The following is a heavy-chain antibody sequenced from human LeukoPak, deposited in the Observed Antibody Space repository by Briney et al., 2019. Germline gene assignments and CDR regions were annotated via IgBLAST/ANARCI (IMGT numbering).Heavy chain of an antibody. Sequence: GESLKISCKGSGYTFTNYWIAWVRQMPGKGVEWMAIIYPGDSVNRFGQSFQGPVTLSADKPLNTAYLQWRTPKAPDTAMYFCAGQGVNDPYYWGQGNLVTVSS. V-gene: IGHV5-51*01. CDR1: GYTFTNYW. CDR3: AGQGVNDPYY. CDR2: IYPGDSVN. J-gene: IGHJ4*02. D-gene: IGHD1-1*01.